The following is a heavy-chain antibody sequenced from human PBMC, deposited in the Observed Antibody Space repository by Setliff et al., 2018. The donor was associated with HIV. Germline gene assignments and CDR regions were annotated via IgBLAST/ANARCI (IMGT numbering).Heavy chain of an antibody. V-gene: IGHV4-39*01. CDR1: GGTISSSDYY. D-gene: IGHD3-22*01. CDR3: ARHSGLGGYYSPFDY. CDR2: IYYSGTT. Sequence: SETLSLTCTVSGGTISSSDYYWGWIRLPPGKGLEWIGSIYYSGTTYYNPSLKSRVTISVDTSKNQFSLKLSSVTAADTTVYYCARHSGLGGYYSPFDYWGPGTLV. J-gene: IGHJ4*02.